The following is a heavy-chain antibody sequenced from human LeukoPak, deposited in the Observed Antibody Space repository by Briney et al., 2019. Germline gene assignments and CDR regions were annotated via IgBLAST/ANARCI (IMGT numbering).Heavy chain of an antibody. D-gene: IGHD4-17*01. J-gene: IGHJ4*02. CDR1: GGSFSGYY. Sequence: PSETLSLTCAVYGGSFSGYYWSWIRQPPGKGLEWIGEINHSGSTNYNPSLKSRVTISVDTSKNQFSLKLSSVTAADTAVYYCARRSTTVTRNSRFQFDYWGQGTLVTVSS. V-gene: IGHV4-34*01. CDR3: ARRSTTVTRNSRFQFDY. CDR2: INHSGST.